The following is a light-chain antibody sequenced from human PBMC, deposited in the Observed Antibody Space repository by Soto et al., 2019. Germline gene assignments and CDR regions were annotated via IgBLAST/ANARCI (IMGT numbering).Light chain of an antibody. J-gene: IGLJ3*02. V-gene: IGLV2-23*02. CDR3: CSYAGSSTWV. Sequence: QSVLTQPASVSGSPGQSITISCTGTSSDVGSCNLVSWYQQHPDKAPKLIIYEVSKWPSGVSSRFSASKSGNTASLTISGLQSEDEADYYCCSYAGSSTWVFGGGTKLTVL. CDR1: SSDVGSCNL. CDR2: EVS.